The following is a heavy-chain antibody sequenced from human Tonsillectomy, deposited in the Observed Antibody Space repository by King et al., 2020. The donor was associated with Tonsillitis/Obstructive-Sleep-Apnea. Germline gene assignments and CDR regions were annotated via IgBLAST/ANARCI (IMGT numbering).Heavy chain of an antibody. V-gene: IGHV1-8*01. D-gene: IGHD6-13*01. CDR3: AGSSSWFYYGMDV. CDR2: MNPNSGDT. J-gene: IGHJ6*01. Sequence: QLVQSGAEVKKPGASVKVSCKASGDTFTRYDINWVRQATGQGLELMGWMNPNSGDTGYAQKFQGRVTMIRDTSISTVYMELSSLKSDDTAVYYCAGSSSWFYYGMDVLGQGTTVTVSS. CDR1: GDTFTRYD.